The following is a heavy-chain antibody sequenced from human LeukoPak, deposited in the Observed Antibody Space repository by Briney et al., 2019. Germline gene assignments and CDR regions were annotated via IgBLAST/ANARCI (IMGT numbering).Heavy chain of an antibody. Sequence: GASVKVSRKASGYTFTGYYMHWVRQAPGQGLEWMGWINPNSGGTNYAQKFQGRVTMTRDTSISTAYMELSRLRSDDTAVYYCARDKTYYDSSGYYFDYWGQGTLVTVSS. J-gene: IGHJ4*02. CDR3: ARDKTYYDSSGYYFDY. CDR2: INPNSGGT. D-gene: IGHD3-22*01. V-gene: IGHV1-2*02. CDR1: GYTFTGYY.